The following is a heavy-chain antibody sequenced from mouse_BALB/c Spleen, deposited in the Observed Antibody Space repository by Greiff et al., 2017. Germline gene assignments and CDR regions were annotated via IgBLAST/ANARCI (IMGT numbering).Heavy chain of an antibody. V-gene: IGHV14-3*02. J-gene: IGHJ4*01. D-gene: IGHD1-2*01. CDR2: IDPANGNT. Sequence: VHVKQSGAELVKPGASVKLSCTASGFNIKDTYMHWVKQRPEQGLEWIGRIDPANGNTKYDPKFQGKATITADTSSNTAYLQLSSLTSEDTAVYYCARDTTATAVDYWGQGTSVTVSS. CDR3: ARDTTATAVDY. CDR1: GFNIKDTY.